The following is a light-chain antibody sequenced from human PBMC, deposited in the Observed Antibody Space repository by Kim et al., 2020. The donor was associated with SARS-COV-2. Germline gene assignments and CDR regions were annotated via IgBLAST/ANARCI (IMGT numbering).Light chain of an antibody. V-gene: IGLV3-19*01. CDR1: SLRSYY. J-gene: IGLJ2*01. CDR2: GKN. CDR3: NARDSSGNHLV. Sequence: AVGHKVRNTGQGNSLRSYYASWYQEKPRKAPVLVIYGKNNRPSGIPGRFSGSSSGNTASFTIPGAEAEDEADYYCNARDSSGNHLVFGGGTQLTVL.